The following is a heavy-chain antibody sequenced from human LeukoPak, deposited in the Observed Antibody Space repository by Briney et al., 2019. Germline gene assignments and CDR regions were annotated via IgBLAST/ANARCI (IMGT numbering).Heavy chain of an antibody. CDR2: ISYDGSNK. Sequence: PGGSLRLSCAASGFTFSSYAMHWVRQAPGKGLEWVAVISYDGSNKYYADSVKGRFTISRDNSKNTLYLQMNSLRAEDTAVYYCARRGSSGWTDYWGQGTLVTVSS. CDR1: GFTFSSYA. V-gene: IGHV3-30-3*01. CDR3: ARRGSSGWTDY. J-gene: IGHJ4*02. D-gene: IGHD6-19*01.